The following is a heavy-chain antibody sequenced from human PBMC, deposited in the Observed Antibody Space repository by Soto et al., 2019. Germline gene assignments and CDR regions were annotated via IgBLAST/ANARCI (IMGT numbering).Heavy chain of an antibody. CDR3: ARVLTEEWELRQAFDP. J-gene: IGHJ5*02. CDR2: IYNTGST. Sequence: PSETLSLTCAVPGGSISSYYWTWIRQTPGKGLEWIGYIYNTGSTTYSPSLKSRVTISVNTSKNQLSLKLSSVTAADTTVYYCARVLTEEWELRQAFDPWGQGTLVTVSS. D-gene: IGHD1-26*01. V-gene: IGHV4-59*01. CDR1: GGSISSYY.